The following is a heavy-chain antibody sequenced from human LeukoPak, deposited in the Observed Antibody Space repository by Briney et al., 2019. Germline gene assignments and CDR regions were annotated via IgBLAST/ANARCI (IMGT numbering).Heavy chain of an antibody. CDR2: VYFSGST. CDR1: GGSISSGGYS. D-gene: IGHD2-8*01. V-gene: IGHV4-30-4*07. Sequence: PSQTLSLTCAVSGGSISSGGYSWSWIRQPPGKGLEWIGYVYFSGSTKYNPSLRSRVTISVDTSKNEFSLKLSSATAADTAVYYCARDKTNGSGYYYYYGMDVWGPGTTVTVSS. CDR3: ARDKTNGSGYYYYYGMDV. J-gene: IGHJ6*02.